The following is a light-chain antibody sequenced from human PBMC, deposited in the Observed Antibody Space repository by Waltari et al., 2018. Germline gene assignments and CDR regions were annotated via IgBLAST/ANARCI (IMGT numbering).Light chain of an antibody. Sequence: QSALTQPASVSGSPVQSFTISCTGTSSDVVNYNLFSWYQQYSGKAPKVMTYDDNRRPTGVSDRFSGSKSGKTASLTISGVQAEDEADYYCCSYAGSYTWVFGGGTKLTVL. CDR1: SSDVVNYNL. J-gene: IGLJ3*02. CDR2: DDN. V-gene: IGLV2-23*01. CDR3: CSYAGSYTWV.